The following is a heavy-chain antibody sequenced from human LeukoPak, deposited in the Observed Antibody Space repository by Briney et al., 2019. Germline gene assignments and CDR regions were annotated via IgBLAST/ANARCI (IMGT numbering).Heavy chain of an antibody. CDR2: NIPIFGTA. CDR3: ASPPNTYGGNLAFDI. Sequence: GASVKVSCKASGGTFSSYAISWVRQAPGQGLERMGGNIPIFGTANYAQKFQGRVTITADESTSTAYMELSSLRSEDTAVYYCASPPNTYGGNLAFDIWGQGTMVTVSS. V-gene: IGHV1-69*13. CDR1: GGTFSSYA. D-gene: IGHD4-23*01. J-gene: IGHJ3*02.